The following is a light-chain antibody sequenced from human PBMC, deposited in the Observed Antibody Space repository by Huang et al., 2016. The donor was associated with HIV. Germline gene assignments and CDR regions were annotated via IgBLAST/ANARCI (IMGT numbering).Light chain of an antibody. V-gene: IGKV3-20*01. CDR3: QQYDSSPMYT. CDR2: DAS. Sequence: EIVLTQSPGTLSLSPGERATLSCRASQSVSSTFLAWYQQKPGQAPRLLIYDASNRATGIPDRFSGSGSGTDFTLTISRLEPEDFAVYHCQQYDSSPMYTFGQGTKLEIK. J-gene: IGKJ2*01. CDR1: QSVSSTF.